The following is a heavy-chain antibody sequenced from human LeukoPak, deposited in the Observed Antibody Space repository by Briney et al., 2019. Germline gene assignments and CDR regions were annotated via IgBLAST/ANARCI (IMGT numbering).Heavy chain of an antibody. Sequence: GGSLRLSCGASGFTFSSYGMHWVRQAPGKGPEWVAVISSDGSNKYYADSVKGRFTISRDNSKNTLYLQMNSLRAEDTAVYYCAKDPKAMAGNNYYGMDAWGQGTTVTVSS. CDR2: ISSDGSNK. CDR1: GFTFSSYG. D-gene: IGHD6-19*01. J-gene: IGHJ6*02. CDR3: AKDPKAMAGNNYYGMDA. V-gene: IGHV3-30*18.